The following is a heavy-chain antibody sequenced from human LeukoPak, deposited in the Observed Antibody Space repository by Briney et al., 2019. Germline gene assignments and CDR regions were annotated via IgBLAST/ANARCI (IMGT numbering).Heavy chain of an antibody. CDR2: IYYSGST. V-gene: IGHV4-39*01. D-gene: IGHD1-1*01. J-gene: IGHJ4*02. CDR1: GVSISISSYY. CDR3: ARHGVHQNYDY. Sequence: SETLSLTCTVSGVSISISSYYWSWIRQPPGKGLEWIGSIYYSGSTYYNPSLKSRVTISVDTSKNQFSLKLSSVTAADTALYYCARHGVHQNYDYRGQGTLVTVSS.